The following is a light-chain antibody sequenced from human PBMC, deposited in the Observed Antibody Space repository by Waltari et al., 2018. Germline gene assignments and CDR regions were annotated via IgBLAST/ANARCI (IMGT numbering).Light chain of an antibody. CDR1: SGSVSSTSY. CDR3: SMYMGSGVWV. V-gene: IGLV8-61*01. Sequence: QTVVTQEPSLSVSPGGTVTLTCALSSGSVSSTSYPTWYQQTPGPPPRTLVYKGISRSSGVPDRFSGSSLGNAAALTITGAQADDESDYYCSMYMGSGVWVFGGGTKLTVL. J-gene: IGLJ3*02. CDR2: KGI.